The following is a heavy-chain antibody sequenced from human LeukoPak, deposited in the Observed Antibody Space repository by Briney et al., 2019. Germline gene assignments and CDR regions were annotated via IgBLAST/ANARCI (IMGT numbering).Heavy chain of an antibody. D-gene: IGHD3-10*01. V-gene: IGHV4-4*07. CDR1: GGSISSYY. J-gene: IGHJ4*02. CDR3: AREAVYYGSGSLDC. Sequence: SETLSLTCTVSGGSISSYYWSWIRQPAGKGLERIGRIYASGSINYNPSLKSRVTMSLDTSKNQFSLNLSSVTAADTALYYCAREAVYYGSGSLDCWGQGTLVTVSS. CDR2: IYASGSI.